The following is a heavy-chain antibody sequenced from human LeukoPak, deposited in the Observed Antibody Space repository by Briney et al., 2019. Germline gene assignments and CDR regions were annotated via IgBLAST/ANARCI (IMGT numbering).Heavy chain of an antibody. V-gene: IGHV4-59*08. CDR2: IYDSGST. CDR1: GGSISSDY. CDR3: ARSIVRGGPDSSLRWFDP. J-gene: IGHJ5*02. Sequence: SETLSPTCTVSGGSISSDYWSWIRQPPGKGLEWIGYIYDSGSTNYIPSLKSRVTMSLDTSKNQFSLKLSSVTAADTAVYYCARSIVRGGPDSSLRWFDPWGQGTLVTVSS. D-gene: IGHD3-22*01.